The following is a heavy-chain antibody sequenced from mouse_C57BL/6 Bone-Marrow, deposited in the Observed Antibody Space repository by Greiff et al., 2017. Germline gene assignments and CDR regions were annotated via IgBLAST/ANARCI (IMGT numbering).Heavy chain of an antibody. Sequence: EVQRVESGGDLVKPGGSLKLSCAASGFTFSGYGMSWVRQTPDKRLEWVATISSGGSDTYYPDSVKGRFTISRDNAKNTLYLQMIRLKSEDTSMYYWATLRVAYWGQGTLVTVSA. V-gene: IGHV5-6*01. CDR2: ISSGGSDT. CDR1: GFTFSGYG. J-gene: IGHJ3*01. D-gene: IGHD1-1*01. CDR3: ATLRVAY.